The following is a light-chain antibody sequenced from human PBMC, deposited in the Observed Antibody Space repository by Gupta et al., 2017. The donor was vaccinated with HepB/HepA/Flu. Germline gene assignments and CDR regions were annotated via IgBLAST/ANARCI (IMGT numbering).Light chain of an antibody. Sequence: SYEVTQPPSVSVSPGQTASITCSGDKLGDKYSFWYQQKPGQSPILVIYQNTKRPSGIPERFSGSNSGITATLTISGTQARDEADYYCQTWDSSTVVFGGGTKLTVL. V-gene: IGLV3-1*01. J-gene: IGLJ3*02. CDR1: KLGDKY. CDR3: QTWDSSTVV. CDR2: QNT.